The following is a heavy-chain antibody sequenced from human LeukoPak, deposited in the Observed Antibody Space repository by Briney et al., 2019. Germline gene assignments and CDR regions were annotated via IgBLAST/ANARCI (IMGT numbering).Heavy chain of an antibody. CDR1: GGSFTGYV. CDR2: NTDSGTT. D-gene: IGHD2-15*01. CDR3: ATDRQLGYCSGGSCSLFDP. J-gene: IGHJ5*02. Sequence: SETLSLTCRVYGGSFTGYVWSWIRQPPGKGLEWIGENTDSGTTNSNPSLKSRVTISVDTSKNFFSLKLTSVTAADTAVYYCATDRQLGYCSGGSCSLFDPWGQGTLVTVSS. V-gene: IGHV4-34*01.